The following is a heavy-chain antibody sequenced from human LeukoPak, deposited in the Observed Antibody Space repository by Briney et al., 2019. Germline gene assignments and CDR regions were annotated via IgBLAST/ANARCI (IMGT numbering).Heavy chain of an antibody. J-gene: IGHJ5*02. CDR2: ISGSGGST. Sequence: GGSLRLSCAASGFTFSSYAMSWVRQAPGKGLEWVPAISGSGGSTYYADSVKGRFTISRDNSKNTLYLQMNSLRAEDTAVYYCAKDPLGIAVAGRENWFDPWGQGTLVTVSS. V-gene: IGHV3-23*01. CDR3: AKDPLGIAVAGRENWFDP. CDR1: GFTFSSYA. D-gene: IGHD6-19*01.